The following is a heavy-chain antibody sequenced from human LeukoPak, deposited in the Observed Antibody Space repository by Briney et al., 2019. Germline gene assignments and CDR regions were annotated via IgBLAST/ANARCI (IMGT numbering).Heavy chain of an antibody. Sequence: ASVKVSCKASGYTFTSYYLYWVRQAPGQGLEWMGWISAYNGNTNYAQKLQGRVTMTTDTSTSTAYMELRSLRSDDTAVYYCARDLSGATYIDYWGQGTLVTVSS. J-gene: IGHJ4*02. V-gene: IGHV1-18*04. D-gene: IGHD1-26*01. CDR1: GYTFTSYY. CDR3: ARDLSGATYIDY. CDR2: ISAYNGNT.